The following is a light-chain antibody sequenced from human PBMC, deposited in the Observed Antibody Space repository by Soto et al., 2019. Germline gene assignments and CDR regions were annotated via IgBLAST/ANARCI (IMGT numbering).Light chain of an antibody. CDR3: QSYDTSLSGSYV. CDR1: SSNIGADYD. CDR2: GNT. J-gene: IGLJ1*01. V-gene: IGLV1-40*01. Sequence: QSVLTQPPSVSGAPGQRVIISCTGSSSNIGADYDVHWYQQLPGAAPKLLIYGNTNRPSGVPDRFSGSKSGTSGSLAITGLQAEDEADYYCQSYDTSLSGSYVFGTGTKV.